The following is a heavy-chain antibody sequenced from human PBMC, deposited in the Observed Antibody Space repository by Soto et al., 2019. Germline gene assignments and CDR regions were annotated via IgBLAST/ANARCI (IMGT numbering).Heavy chain of an antibody. CDR1: GFTFSSYA. Sequence: EVQLLESGGGLVQPGGSLRLSCAASGFTFSSYAMSWVRQAPGKGLEWVSAISGSGGSTYYADSVKGRFTISRDNSKNTLYLQMNSLRAEDTAAYYCANIAVAGPDYYYYGMDVWGQGTTVTVSS. CDR3: ANIAVAGPDYYYYGMDV. CDR2: ISGSGGST. V-gene: IGHV3-23*01. D-gene: IGHD6-19*01. J-gene: IGHJ6*02.